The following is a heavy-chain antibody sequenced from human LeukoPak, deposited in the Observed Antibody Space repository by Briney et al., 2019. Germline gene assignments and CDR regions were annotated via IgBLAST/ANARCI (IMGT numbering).Heavy chain of an antibody. J-gene: IGHJ5*02. V-gene: IGHV4-34*01. CDR3: ARVRGYDYVWGSYRSNWFDP. CDR2: INPSGST. Sequence: SETLSLTCAVYGGSFSGYYWSWIRQPPGKGLEWVGEINPSGSTNYNPSLKSRVTISVDTSKNQFSLKLSSVTAADTAVYYCARVRGYDYVWGSYRSNWFDPWGKETLVTVSS. D-gene: IGHD3-16*02. CDR1: GGSFSGYY.